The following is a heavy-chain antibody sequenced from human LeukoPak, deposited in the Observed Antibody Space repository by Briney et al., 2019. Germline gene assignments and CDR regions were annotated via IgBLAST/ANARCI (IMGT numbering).Heavy chain of an antibody. CDR3: ARDKDA. V-gene: IGHV3-66*01. J-gene: IGHJ5*02. CDR2: IYSDGTT. Sequence: GGSLRLSCVVSGLTVSNNYMSWVRQAPGKGLEWVSVIYSDGTTRNADSVKGRFTISRDDSKNTVYLQMDSLRAEDTAVYYCARDKDAWGQGTLVTVSS. CDR1: GLTVSNNY.